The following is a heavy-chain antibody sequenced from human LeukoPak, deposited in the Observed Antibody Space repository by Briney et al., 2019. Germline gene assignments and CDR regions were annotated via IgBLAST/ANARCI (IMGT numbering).Heavy chain of an antibody. CDR3: ARDKDA. V-gene: IGHV3-66*01. J-gene: IGHJ5*02. CDR2: IYSDGTT. Sequence: GGSLRLSCVVSGLTVSNNYMSWVRQAPGKGLEWVSVIYSDGTTRNADSVKGRFTISRDDSKNTVYLQMDSLRAEDTAVYYCARDKDAWGQGTLVTVSS. CDR1: GLTVSNNY.